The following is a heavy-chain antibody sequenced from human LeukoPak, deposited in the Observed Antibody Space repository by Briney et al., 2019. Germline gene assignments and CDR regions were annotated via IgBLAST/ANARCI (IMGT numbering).Heavy chain of an antibody. CDR2: IYYSGSA. J-gene: IGHJ4*02. V-gene: IGHV4-39*01. Sequence: SETLSLTCTVSGGSISSSSYYWVWIRQPPGKGLEWNVSIYYSGSAHYTPSLTSRVTIAVDTTKNSFSLKTGSAAAADTAVCDCARMGGYQESTVVYKAFDNWGQGTLVTVSS. CDR3: ARMGGYQESTVVYKAFDN. CDR1: GGSISSSSYY. D-gene: IGHD4-23*01.